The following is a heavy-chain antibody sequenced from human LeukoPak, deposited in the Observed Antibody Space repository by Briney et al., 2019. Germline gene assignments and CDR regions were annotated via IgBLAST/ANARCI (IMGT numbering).Heavy chain of an antibody. J-gene: IGHJ4*02. CDR1: GLPIADFA. Sequence: GGSLRLSCVASGLPIADFAMHWVRQAPGKCLESVSLISGDGVSTFYADSVKGRFSISRDNSKNSLSLEMNSLRTEDTAMYYCARESGKFDYWGQGTLVAVSS. V-gene: IGHV3-43*02. CDR2: ISGDGVST. CDR3: ARESGKFDY.